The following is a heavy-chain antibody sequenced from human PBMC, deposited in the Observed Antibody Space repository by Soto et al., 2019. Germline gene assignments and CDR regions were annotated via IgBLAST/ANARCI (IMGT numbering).Heavy chain of an antibody. CDR2: ISGSGGST. D-gene: IGHD6-19*01. Sequence: GGSLRLSCAASGFTFSSYAMSWVRQAPGKGLEWVSAISGSGGSTYYADSVKGRFTISRDNSKNTLYLQMNSLRAEDTAVYYCAKDLPLYSSGWYGYHFDYWGQGTLVTVSS. V-gene: IGHV3-23*01. CDR1: GFTFSSYA. CDR3: AKDLPLYSSGWYGYHFDY. J-gene: IGHJ4*02.